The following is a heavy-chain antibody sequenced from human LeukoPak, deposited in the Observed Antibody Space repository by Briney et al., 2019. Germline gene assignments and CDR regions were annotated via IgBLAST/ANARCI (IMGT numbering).Heavy chain of an antibody. Sequence: GGSLRLSCVASGFTFSSYGMSWVRQAPGKGLEWVSGISGSGTNTNYADSVKGRFTISRDNSKNTVYLQMKSLRAEDTAVYYCAKSSRPVTAMAFFDYWGQGTLVTVSS. CDR1: GFTFSSYG. J-gene: IGHJ4*02. V-gene: IGHV3-23*01. CDR2: ISGSGTNT. CDR3: AKSSRPVTAMAFFDY. D-gene: IGHD5-18*01.